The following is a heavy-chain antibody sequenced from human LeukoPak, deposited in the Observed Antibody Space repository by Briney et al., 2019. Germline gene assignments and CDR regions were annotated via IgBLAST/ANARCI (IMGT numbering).Heavy chain of an antibody. CDR1: GGSVISGGYY. CDR3: ARAPGYSSGWYSIWFDP. Sequence: SETLSLTCTVSGGSVISGGYYWSWIRQPPGKGLEWIGYIYYSGSTKHNPSLKSRVTISVDTSKNQFSLKLSSVTAADTAVYYCARAPGYSSGWYSIWFDPWGQGTLVTVSS. CDR2: IYYSGST. V-gene: IGHV4-61*08. J-gene: IGHJ5*02. D-gene: IGHD6-19*01.